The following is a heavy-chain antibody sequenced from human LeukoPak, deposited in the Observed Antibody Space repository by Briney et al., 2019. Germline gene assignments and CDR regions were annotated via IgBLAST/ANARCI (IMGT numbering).Heavy chain of an antibody. CDR3: AKLFRTSDY. Sequence: PGGSLRLSCAASGFTFSSYGMNWVRQAPGKGLEWIAGVSDSGGSTYYADSVKGRFTISRDNSKNTLYLQMNSLRAEDAAVYYCAKLFRTSDYWGQGTLVTVSS. CDR2: VSDSGGST. V-gene: IGHV3-23*01. D-gene: IGHD1-1*01. CDR1: GFTFSSYG. J-gene: IGHJ4*02.